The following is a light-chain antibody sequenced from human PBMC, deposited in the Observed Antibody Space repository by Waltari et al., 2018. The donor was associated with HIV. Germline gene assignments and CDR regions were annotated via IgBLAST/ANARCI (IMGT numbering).Light chain of an antibody. V-gene: IGLV2-11*01. CDR3: CSYAGSYTLYV. Sequence: QSALTQPRSVSGSPGTSVTISCSGTSSDVGGYNYVSWYQQHPGKAPKLMISDVRRRPSGVPDRFSGSKSGNTASLTISGLQAEDEADYYCCSYAGSYTLYVFGTGTKVTVL. CDR2: DVR. CDR1: SSDVGGYNY. J-gene: IGLJ1*01.